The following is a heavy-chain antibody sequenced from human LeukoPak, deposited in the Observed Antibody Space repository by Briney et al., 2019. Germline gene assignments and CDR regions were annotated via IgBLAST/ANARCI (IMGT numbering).Heavy chain of an antibody. CDR1: GGSFSGHY. D-gene: IGHD3-16*02. Sequence: PSETLSLTCAVSGGSFSGHYWSWIRQSPGEGLEWIGEIDHSGNTNYNPSLKGRLTISVDTSKSQFSLRLSSVTAADTAVYYCARGVITFGGVIPPDYWGQGTLVTVSS. CDR3: ARGVITFGGVIPPDY. CDR2: IDHSGNT. V-gene: IGHV4-34*01. J-gene: IGHJ4*02.